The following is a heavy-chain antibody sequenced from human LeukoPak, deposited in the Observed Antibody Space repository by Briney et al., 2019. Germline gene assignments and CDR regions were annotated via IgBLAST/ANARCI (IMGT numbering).Heavy chain of an antibody. D-gene: IGHD4-23*01. Sequence: SVKVSCKASGGTFSSYAISWVRQAPGQGLEWMGGITPIFGTANYAQKFQGRVTITTDESTSTAYMELSSLRSENTAVYYCARDRSRMTTVAHGDYWGQGTLVTVSS. J-gene: IGHJ4*02. CDR2: ITPIFGTA. CDR3: ARDRSRMTTVAHGDY. CDR1: GGTFSSYA. V-gene: IGHV1-69*05.